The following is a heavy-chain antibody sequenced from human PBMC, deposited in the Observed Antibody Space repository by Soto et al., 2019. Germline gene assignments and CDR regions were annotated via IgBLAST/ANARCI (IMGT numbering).Heavy chain of an antibody. CDR1: GYRFTSHW. J-gene: IGHJ3*01. Sequence: GESLKISCKGSGYRFTSHWIGWVRQMPGQGLEWMGIIYPGDSDTRYSPSFQGQVTISADRSINTAYLQWNSLKASDTAMYYCARPSFGELLHDPLEVWGQGTMVTVSS. D-gene: IGHD3-10*01. CDR3: ARPSFGELLHDPLEV. CDR2: IYPGDSDT. V-gene: IGHV5-51*01.